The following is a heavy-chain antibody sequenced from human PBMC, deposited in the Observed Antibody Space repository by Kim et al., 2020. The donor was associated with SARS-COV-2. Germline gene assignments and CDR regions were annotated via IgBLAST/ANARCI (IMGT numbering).Heavy chain of an antibody. J-gene: IGHJ5*02. CDR1: GGSISSSSYY. D-gene: IGHD3-3*01. V-gene: IGHV4-39*01. Sequence: SETLSLTCTVSGGSISSSSYYWGWIRQPPGKGLEWIGSIYYSGSTYYNPSLKSRVTISVDTSKNQFSLKLSSVTAADTAVYYCARHKAIFGVVINWFDPWGQGTLVTVSS. CDR3: ARHKAIFGVVINWFDP. CDR2: IYYSGST.